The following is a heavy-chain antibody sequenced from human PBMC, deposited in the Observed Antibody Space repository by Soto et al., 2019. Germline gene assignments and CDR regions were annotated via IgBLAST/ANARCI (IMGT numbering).Heavy chain of an antibody. CDR2: IYYSGST. Sequence: PSETLSLTCTVSGGSISSGDYYWSWIRQPPGKGLEWIGYIYYSGSTYYNPSLKSRVTISVDTSKNQFSLKLSSVTAADTAVYYCARDPGDYGFDYWGQGTLVTVSS. V-gene: IGHV4-30-4*01. J-gene: IGHJ4*02. D-gene: IGHD4-17*01. CDR3: ARDPGDYGFDY. CDR1: GGSISSGDYY.